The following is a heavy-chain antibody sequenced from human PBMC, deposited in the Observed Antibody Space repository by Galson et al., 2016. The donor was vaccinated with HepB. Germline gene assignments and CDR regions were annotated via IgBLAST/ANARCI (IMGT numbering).Heavy chain of an antibody. Sequence: ETLSLTCTISGGSISSYYWSWIRPPPGKGLEWIGYIYYSGSTNYNPSLKSRVTISVDTSKNQFSLKLRSVTAADTAMYYCPRDLSYCGGDCYSGGFFDYWGQGTLVTVSS. CDR2: IYYSGST. CDR3: PRDLSYCGGDCYSGGFFDY. J-gene: IGHJ4*02. CDR1: GGSISSYY. D-gene: IGHD2-21*02. V-gene: IGHV4-59*01.